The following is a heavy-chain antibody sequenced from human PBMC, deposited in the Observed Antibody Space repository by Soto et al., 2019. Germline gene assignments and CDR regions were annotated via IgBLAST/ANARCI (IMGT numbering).Heavy chain of an antibody. V-gene: IGHV5-51*01. D-gene: IGHD6-13*01. CDR1: GYSLTSYW. Sequence: GESLKISCMASGYSLTSYWIGWVRQRPGKGLEWMGIVYPGDSDTRYNPSFRGQVTISVDRSTSTAYLQWSSLKASDTAMYYCTRRAGYIDYWGHGTLVTVXS. J-gene: IGHJ4*01. CDR3: TRRAGYIDY. CDR2: VYPGDSDT.